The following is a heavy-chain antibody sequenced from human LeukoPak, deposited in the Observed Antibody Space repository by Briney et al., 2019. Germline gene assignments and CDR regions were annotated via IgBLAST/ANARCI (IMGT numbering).Heavy chain of an antibody. J-gene: IGHJ4*02. Sequence: AGGSLRLSCAASGFTFSSYGMLWVRQAPGKGLEWVAFIRYDGSNKYYADSVKGRFTISRDNSKNTLYLQMNSLRAEDTAVYYCAKAPRGGIVVVPAAMHYWGQGTLVTVSS. V-gene: IGHV3-30*02. CDR1: GFTFSSYG. D-gene: IGHD2-2*01. CDR3: AKAPRGGIVVVPAAMHY. CDR2: IRYDGSNK.